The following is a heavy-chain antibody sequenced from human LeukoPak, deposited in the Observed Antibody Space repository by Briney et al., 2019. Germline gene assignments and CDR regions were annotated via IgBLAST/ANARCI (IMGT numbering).Heavy chain of an antibody. V-gene: IGHV1-8*03. CDR2: MNPNSGNT. CDR1: GYTFTSYD. CDR3: ARGGPWPHYYYYYYMDV. J-gene: IGHJ6*03. Sequence: GASVKVSCKASGYTFTSYDINWVRQATGQGLEWMGWMNPNSGNTGYAQKFQGRVTITRNTSISTAYMELSSLRSEDTAVYYCARGGPWPHYYYYYYMDVWGKGTTVTVSS.